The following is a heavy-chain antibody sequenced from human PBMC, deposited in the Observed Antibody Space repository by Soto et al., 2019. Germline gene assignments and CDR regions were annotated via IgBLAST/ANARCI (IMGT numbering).Heavy chain of an antibody. CDR2: IYYSGST. J-gene: IGHJ5*01. CDR1: WGSFSCYY. CDR3: AMIPVDTYMIYWFDP. D-gene: IGHD5-18*01. V-gene: IGHV4-59*01. Sequence: SDTLSLTCPVTWGSFSCYYWRLIRPPPGKGLEWIGDIYYSGSTNYSPSLKSRVTISLDTSNNQFSLKVTSVTAADTAVYYCAMIPVDTYMIYWFDPWGQGNLVTVSS.